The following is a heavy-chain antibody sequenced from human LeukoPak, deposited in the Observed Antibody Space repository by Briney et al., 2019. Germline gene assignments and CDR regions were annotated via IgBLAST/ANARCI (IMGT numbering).Heavy chain of an antibody. Sequence: PGGSLRLSCSAGGFTFSDYAVTWVRQAPGKGLEWVGFIRNKANGGTADYAASVKGRFTISRDDSKTIAYLQMNSLKIEDTAVYYCSRAYSTGWLGTNDYWGQGAQVTVSS. CDR1: GFTFSDYA. CDR3: SRAYSTGWLGTNDY. V-gene: IGHV3-49*04. CDR2: IRNKANGGTA. J-gene: IGHJ4*02. D-gene: IGHD6-19*01.